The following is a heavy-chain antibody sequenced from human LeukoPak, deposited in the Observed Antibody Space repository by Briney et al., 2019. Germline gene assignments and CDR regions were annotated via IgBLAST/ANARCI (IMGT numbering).Heavy chain of an antibody. CDR1: GYSFSSFW. V-gene: IGHV3-74*01. Sequence: TGGSLRLSCEGSGYSFSSFWMHWVRHAPGEGLVWVSRLNEDGGITNYADFAKGRFTISRDNARNTLYLQMNSLSADDTAVYYCTRDIGGRSAYWGQGALVTVSS. D-gene: IGHD3-16*01. CDR3: TRDIGGRSAY. CDR2: LNEDGGIT. J-gene: IGHJ4*02.